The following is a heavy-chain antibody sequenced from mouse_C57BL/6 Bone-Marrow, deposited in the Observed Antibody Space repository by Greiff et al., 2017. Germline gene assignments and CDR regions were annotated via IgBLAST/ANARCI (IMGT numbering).Heavy chain of an antibody. CDR3: ASGPLYYGYEDAMDY. Sequence: VQLQQPGAELVMPGASVKLSCKASGYTFTSYWMHWVKQRPGQGLEWIGEIDPSDSYTNYNQKFKGKSTLTVDKSSSTAYMQLSSLTSEDSSVYYCASGPLYYGYEDAMDYWGQGTSVTVSS. CDR2: IDPSDSYT. D-gene: IGHD2-2*01. J-gene: IGHJ4*01. CDR1: GYTFTSYW. V-gene: IGHV1-69*01.